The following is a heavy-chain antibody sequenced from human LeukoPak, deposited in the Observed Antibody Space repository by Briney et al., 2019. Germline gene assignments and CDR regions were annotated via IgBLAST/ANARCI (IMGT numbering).Heavy chain of an antibody. J-gene: IGHJ4*02. CDR1: GYTFTTYD. D-gene: IGHD5-24*01. V-gene: IGHV1-8*01. Sequence: ASVKVSCKASGYTFTTYDINWLRQAPGQGLEWMGWMNRNSGNTGYAQKFQGRVTLTRNTSISTAYMELSSLRSEDTAVYYCARVSSGWLQSLGYWGQGTLVTVSS. CDR3: ARVSSGWLQSLGY. CDR2: MNRNSGNT.